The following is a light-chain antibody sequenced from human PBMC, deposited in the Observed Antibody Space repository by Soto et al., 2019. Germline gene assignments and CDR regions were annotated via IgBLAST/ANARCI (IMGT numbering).Light chain of an antibody. V-gene: IGLV2-14*01. CDR3: SSYTNINTRACV. J-gene: IGLJ7*01. CDR1: SGDIGSYNR. Sequence: QSVLTQPASVSGSPGQSITISCTGTSGDIGSYNRVSWYQQHPGKAPKLIIYEVTDRPSGVSNRFSGSKSGNTASLTISGLQAEDEDEYYCSSYTNINTRACVFGTGTQLTVL. CDR2: EVT.